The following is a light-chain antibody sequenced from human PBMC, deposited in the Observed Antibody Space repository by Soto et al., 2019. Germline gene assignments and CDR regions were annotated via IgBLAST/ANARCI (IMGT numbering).Light chain of an antibody. J-gene: IGLJ3*02. CDR2: DVS. Sequence: QSALTQPRSVSGSPGQSVTISCTGTNSDIGGYNYVSWYQQHPGKAPKVMIYDVSRRPSGVPDRFSGSKSGNTASLTISGLQAEDEADYYSCSYAGTYNFWVFGGGTKLTVL. CDR1: NSDIGGYNY. V-gene: IGLV2-11*01. CDR3: CSYAGTYNFWV.